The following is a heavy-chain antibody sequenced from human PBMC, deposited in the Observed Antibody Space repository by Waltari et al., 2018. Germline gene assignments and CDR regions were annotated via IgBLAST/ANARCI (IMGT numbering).Heavy chain of an antibody. J-gene: IGHJ4*02. CDR3: ARGEGLYYDFWSGYYSFDY. D-gene: IGHD3-3*01. CDR1: GFTFSSYW. CDR2: INSDGSST. Sequence: EVQLVESGGGLVQPGGSLRLSCAASGFTFSSYWMHWVRQAPGKGLVWVSRINSDGSSTSYADSVKGRFTISRDNAKNTLYLQMNSLRAEDTAVYYCARGEGLYYDFWSGYYSFDYWGQGTLVTVSS. V-gene: IGHV3-74*01.